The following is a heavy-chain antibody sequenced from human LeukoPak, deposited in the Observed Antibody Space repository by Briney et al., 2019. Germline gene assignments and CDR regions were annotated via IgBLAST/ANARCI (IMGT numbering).Heavy chain of an antibody. J-gene: IGHJ3*02. Sequence: SETLSLTCTVSGGSFSSYYWSWIRQPAGKGLEWIGRIYTSGSTNYNPSLKSRVTMSVDTSKNQFSLKLSSVTAADTAVYYCARDQYSSSWYWLVAFDIWGQGTMVTVSS. CDR1: GGSFSSYY. CDR3: ARDQYSSSWYWLVAFDI. D-gene: IGHD6-13*01. CDR2: IYTSGST. V-gene: IGHV4-4*07.